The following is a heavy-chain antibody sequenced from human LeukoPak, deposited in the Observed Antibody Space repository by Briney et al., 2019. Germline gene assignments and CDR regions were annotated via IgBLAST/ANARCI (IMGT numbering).Heavy chain of an antibody. J-gene: IGHJ4*02. CDR2: INHSGST. D-gene: IGHD1-14*01. V-gene: IGHV4-34*01. Sequence: SETLSLTCAVYGGSFSGYYWSWIRQPPGKGLEWIGGINHSGSTNYNPSLKSRVTISVDTSKNQFSLKLSSVTAADTAVYYCARGAPSRTRPTPFDYWGQGTLVTVSS. CDR1: GGSFSGYY. CDR3: ARGAPSRTRPTPFDY.